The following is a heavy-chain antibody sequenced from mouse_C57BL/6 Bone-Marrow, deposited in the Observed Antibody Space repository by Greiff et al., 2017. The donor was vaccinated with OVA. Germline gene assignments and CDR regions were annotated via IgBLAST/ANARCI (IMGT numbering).Heavy chain of an antibody. CDR3: TLLTWFAY. CDR1: GFNIKDDY. CDR2: IDPENGDT. V-gene: IGHV14-4*01. J-gene: IGHJ3*01. Sequence: EVQLQQSGAELVRPGASVKLSCPASGFNIKDDYMHWVKQRPEQGLEWIGWIDPENGDTEYASKFQGKATITAYTSSNTAYLQLSSLTSEDTAVYYCTLLTWFAYWGQGTLVTVSA. D-gene: IGHD1-1*01.